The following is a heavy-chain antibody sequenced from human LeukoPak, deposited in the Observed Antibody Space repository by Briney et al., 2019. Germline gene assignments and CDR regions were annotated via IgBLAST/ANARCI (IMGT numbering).Heavy chain of an antibody. CDR1: GGSISSSSYY. V-gene: IGHV4-39*01. CDR2: IYYSGST. D-gene: IGHD3-10*01. CDR3: ARGVDVWFGSFDY. Sequence: PSETLSLTCTVSGGSISSSSYYWGWIRQPPGKGLEWIGSIYYSGSTYYNPSLKSRVTISVDTSKNQFSLKLSSVTAADTAVYYCARGVDVWFGSFDYWGQGTPVTVSS. J-gene: IGHJ4*02.